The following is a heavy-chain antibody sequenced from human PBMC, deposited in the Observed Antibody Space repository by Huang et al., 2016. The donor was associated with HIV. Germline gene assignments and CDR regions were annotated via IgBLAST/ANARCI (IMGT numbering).Heavy chain of an antibody. V-gene: IGHV4-34*01. J-gene: IGHJ4*02. CDR3: ARGRGRSGYHLQF. CDR1: GGSFSGYY. Sequence: QVRLHQWGAGLLKPSETLSLTCAVYGGSFSGYYWTWIRQSPRKGLEWIGENNHSRSTNYNPSLKSRVSMSVDTSKNQFSVKLSSVTAADTAIYYCARGRGRSGYHLQFWGQGTLVSVSS. CDR2: NNHSRST. D-gene: IGHD3-3*01.